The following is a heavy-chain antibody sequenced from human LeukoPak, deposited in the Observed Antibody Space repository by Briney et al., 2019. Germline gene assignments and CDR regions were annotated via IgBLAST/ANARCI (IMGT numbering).Heavy chain of an antibody. CDR1: GYTFPGYY. CDR2: INLISGGT. CDR3: ACGVRLADFDY. J-gene: IGHJ4*02. V-gene: IGHV1-2*02. Sequence: GASVQVSCKASGYTFPGYYMHWVRPAPGQGLEWMGWINLISGGTNYAQKIQGRVTMPRDTSISTAYMELSRLRSDDTAVYYCACGVRLADFDYWGQGTLVTVSS. D-gene: IGHD3-16*01.